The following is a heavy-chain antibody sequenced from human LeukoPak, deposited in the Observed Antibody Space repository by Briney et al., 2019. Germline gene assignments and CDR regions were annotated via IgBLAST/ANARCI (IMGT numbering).Heavy chain of an antibody. Sequence: GASVKVSCKSSGYTFTSYGISWVRQAPGQGLEWMGWISAYNGNTNFAQKLQGRVTMTTDTSTSTAYMELRSLRSDDTAVYYCARDRSTDSNSWDPVFDYWGQGTLVTVSS. J-gene: IGHJ4*02. CDR2: ISAYNGNT. CDR3: ARDRSTDSNSWDPVFDY. CDR1: GYTFTSYG. D-gene: IGHD6-13*01. V-gene: IGHV1-18*04.